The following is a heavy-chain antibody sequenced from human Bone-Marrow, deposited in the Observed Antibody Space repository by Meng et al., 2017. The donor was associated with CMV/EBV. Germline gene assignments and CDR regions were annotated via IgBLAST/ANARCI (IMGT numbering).Heavy chain of an antibody. D-gene: IGHD3-3*01. CDR1: GFFFGSFW. CDR3: AKYEGMAWLSW. Sequence: GESLKISCEASGFFFGSFWMTWVRQAPGKGLEWVSVIYTGGRRTEYADSVKGRFTISRDDSENTLYLQMNNLRAEDTALYYCAKYEGMAWLSWWGQGTLVTVSS. CDR2: IYTGGRRT. V-gene: IGHV3-23*03. J-gene: IGHJ4*02.